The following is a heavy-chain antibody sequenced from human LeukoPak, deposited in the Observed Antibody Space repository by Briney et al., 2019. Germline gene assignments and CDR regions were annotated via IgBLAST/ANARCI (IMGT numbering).Heavy chain of an antibody. CDR2: ICHSENT. Sequence: PSETLSLTCTVSGGSINTGGYCWSWLRRHPGKGLEWIAYICHSENTYYNPSLKSRVIISVDTSKNQFSLKLSSVTAADTAVYYCARAPLRIAVAGQFDYWGQGTLVTVSS. CDR1: GGSINTGGYC. CDR3: ARAPLRIAVAGQFDY. D-gene: IGHD6-19*01. J-gene: IGHJ4*02. V-gene: IGHV4-31*03.